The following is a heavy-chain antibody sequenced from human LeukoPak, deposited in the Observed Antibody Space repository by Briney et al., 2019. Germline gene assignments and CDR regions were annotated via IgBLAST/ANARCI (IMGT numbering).Heavy chain of an antibody. J-gene: IGHJ4*02. CDR2: IRGRVYGATT. CDR1: GFIFGDYA. CDR3: SRERAGVFQY. V-gene: IGHV3-49*04. Sequence: PGRSLRLSCTTSGFIFGDYAMSWVRQAPGKGLEWVSLIRGRVYGATTEYAASVKGRFAMSRGDSKSIAYLQMNSLKSEDTAMYYCSRERAGVFQYWGQGILVTVSS.